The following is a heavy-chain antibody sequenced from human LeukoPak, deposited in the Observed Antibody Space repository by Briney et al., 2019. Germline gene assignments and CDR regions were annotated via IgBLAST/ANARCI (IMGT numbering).Heavy chain of an antibody. CDR3: ARLRVDNNWFDP. CDR1: GSIFTNSW. D-gene: IGHD3-22*01. V-gene: IGHV5-51*01. J-gene: IGHJ5*02. Sequence: GASLQISCQGSGSIFTNSWIGWGRQLPGEGLEGMGIIYPSDSDTRYSPSFQGQVTISADKSISTAYLQWSSLKASDTAMYYCARLRVDNNWFDPWGQGTLVTVSS. CDR2: IYPSDSDT.